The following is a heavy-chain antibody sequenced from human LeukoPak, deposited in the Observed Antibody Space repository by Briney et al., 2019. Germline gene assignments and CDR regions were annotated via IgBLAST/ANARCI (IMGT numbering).Heavy chain of an antibody. CDR1: GFTFSTYY. V-gene: IGHV3-23*01. J-gene: IGHJ4*02. CDR2: ISASGGST. CDR3: ANLRSAY. Sequence: HPGGSLRLSCAVSGFTFSTYYFNWVSQAPGEGLEWVSTISASGGSTYYSDSVKGRFAISRDNSKNTLYLQMSSLRADDTAVYYCANLRSAYWGQGTLVTVSS.